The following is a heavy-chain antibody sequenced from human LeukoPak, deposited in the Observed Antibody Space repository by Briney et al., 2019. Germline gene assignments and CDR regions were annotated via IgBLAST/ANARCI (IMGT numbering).Heavy chain of an antibody. Sequence: NPGGSLRLSCAASGFTFSSYSMNWVRQAPGKGLEWVSSISSSSSYIYYADSVKGRFTISRDNAKNSLYLQMNSLRAEDTAVYYCARGDTGYSSSWLDYWGQGTLVTVSS. CDR1: GFTFSSYS. V-gene: IGHV3-21*01. CDR2: ISSSSSYI. J-gene: IGHJ4*02. D-gene: IGHD6-13*01. CDR3: ARGDTGYSSSWLDY.